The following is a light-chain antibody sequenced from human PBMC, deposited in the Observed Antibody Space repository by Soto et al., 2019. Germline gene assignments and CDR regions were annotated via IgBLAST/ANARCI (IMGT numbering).Light chain of an antibody. CDR1: SSYIGAVYD. CDR2: DNS. J-gene: IGLJ1*01. V-gene: IGLV1-40*01. Sequence: QSVLTQPPSVSGAPGQRVTISCTGRSSYIGAVYDVHWYQQLPGTAPKLLIYDNSNRPSGVPDRFSGSKSGTSASLAITGLQAEDEADYYCQSYDSSLSVDVFGPGTKVTVL. CDR3: QSYDSSLSVDV.